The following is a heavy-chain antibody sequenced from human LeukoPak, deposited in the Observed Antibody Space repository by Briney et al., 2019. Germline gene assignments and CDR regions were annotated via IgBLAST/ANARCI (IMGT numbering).Heavy chain of an antibody. D-gene: IGHD5-18*01. Sequence: NSLRQAPRNELEWVSYISSSTSTIYYADSVKARFTITRHNAKNSLYRQMNSLRVDDTAVDYYARRPARIQPCTTHYFDYWVQGPLVTVSS. J-gene: IGHJ4*02. CDR3: ARRPARIQPCTTHYFDY. V-gene: IGHV3-48*01. CDR2: ISSSTSTI.